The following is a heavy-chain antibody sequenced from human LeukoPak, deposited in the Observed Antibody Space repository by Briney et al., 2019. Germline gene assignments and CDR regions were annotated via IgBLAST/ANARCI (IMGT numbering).Heavy chain of an antibody. D-gene: IGHD2-15*01. J-gene: IGHJ4*02. Sequence: GGSLRLSCAASGFTFSSYGMHWVRQAPGKGLEWVAVISYDGSNKYYADSVKGRFTISRDNSKNTLYLQMNSLRAEDTAVYYCATSPGGGSGGSCSPFDYWGQGTLVTVSS. CDR3: ATSPGGGSGGSCSPFDY. V-gene: IGHV3-30*03. CDR2: ISYDGSNK. CDR1: GFTFSSYG.